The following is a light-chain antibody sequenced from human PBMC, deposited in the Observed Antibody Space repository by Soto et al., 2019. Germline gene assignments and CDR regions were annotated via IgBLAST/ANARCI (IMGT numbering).Light chain of an antibody. CDR1: QSITSS. V-gene: IGKV3-20*01. Sequence: EIVMTQFPATLPVYPGERATLSSRACQSITSSLAWYQQKPGQAPRLLIYCASTRATGIPPRCSGSGSGTVFPLTIGTLEPEEFAVYYCQQYGSSPSIPFGQGTRLEIK. CDR2: CAS. CDR3: QQYGSSPSIP. J-gene: IGKJ5*01.